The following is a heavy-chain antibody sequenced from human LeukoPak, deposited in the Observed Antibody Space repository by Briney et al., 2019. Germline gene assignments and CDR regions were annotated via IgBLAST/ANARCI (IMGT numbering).Heavy chain of an antibody. Sequence: SQTLSLTCSVSGDLIIGAPYYWRWVRQHPGKGLEWIAYTYYSGNTYDNPSLKSRVTLSVDTSKNQFTLNLTSVSPADTAVYFCARAVGSTSWFDCWGQGTLVTV. CDR2: TYYSGNT. CDR1: GDLIIGAPYY. J-gene: IGHJ5*01. V-gene: IGHV4-31*03. D-gene: IGHD2-2*01. CDR3: ARAVGSTSWFDC.